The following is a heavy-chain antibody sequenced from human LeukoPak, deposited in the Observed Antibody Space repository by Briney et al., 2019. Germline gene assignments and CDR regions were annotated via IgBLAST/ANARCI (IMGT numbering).Heavy chain of an antibody. D-gene: IGHD3-22*01. J-gene: IGHJ4*02. V-gene: IGHV1-18*01. Sequence: ASVKVSCEASGYTFISYGRSWVRQAPGQRLEWMGWISAYNGNTNYAQKLQGRVTMTTDTSTSTAYMELRSLRSDDTAVYYCARSARAINSGLVYYWGQGTLVTVSS. CDR1: GYTFISYG. CDR2: ISAYNGNT. CDR3: ARSARAINSGLVYY.